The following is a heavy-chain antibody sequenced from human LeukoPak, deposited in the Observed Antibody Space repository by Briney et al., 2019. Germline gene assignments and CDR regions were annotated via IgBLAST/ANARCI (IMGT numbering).Heavy chain of an antibody. V-gene: IGHV4-30-2*01. CDR1: GGSISSGSYY. D-gene: IGHD2-15*01. J-gene: IGHJ3*02. CDR3: ARDIVVLGASAFDI. Sequence: SETLSLTCTVSGGSISSGSYYWSWIRQPPGKGLEWIGYIYHSGSTYYNPSLKSRVTISVDRSKNQFSLKLSSVTAADTAVYYCARDIVVLGASAFDIWGQGTMVTVSS. CDR2: IYHSGST.